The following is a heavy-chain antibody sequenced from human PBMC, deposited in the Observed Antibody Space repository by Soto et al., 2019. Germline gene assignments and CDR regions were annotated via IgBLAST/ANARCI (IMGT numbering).Heavy chain of an antibody. V-gene: IGHV3-23*01. CDR2: INQDGRT. CDR1: EFMFRMYL. J-gene: IGHJ4*02. Sequence: GGSLRLSCAASEFMFRMYLMSWVRQAPGKGLEWVANINQDGRTYYADSVKGRFTISRDNSKNTVYLQMNSLRAEDTAVYYCAKDYSTVTTDPLSVVLFDYWGQGALVTVSS. CDR3: AKDYSTVTTDPLSVVLFDY. D-gene: IGHD4-17*01.